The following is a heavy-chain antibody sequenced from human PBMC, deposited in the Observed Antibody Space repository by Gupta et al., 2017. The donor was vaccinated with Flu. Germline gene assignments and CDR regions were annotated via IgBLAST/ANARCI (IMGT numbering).Heavy chain of an antibody. J-gene: IGHJ4*02. CDR1: GDSVSSNSAA. D-gene: IGHD5-12*01. Sequence: QVQLQQSGPGLVKPSQTLSLTCAISGDSVSSNSAAWNWIRQSPSRGLEWLGRTYYRSKWYNDYAVSVKSRITINPDTSKNQFSLQLNSVTPEDTAVYYCAREGYLYGWLRLEPESLFDYWGQGTLVTVSS. V-gene: IGHV6-1*01. CDR2: TYYRSKWYN. CDR3: AREGYLYGWLRLEPESLFDY.